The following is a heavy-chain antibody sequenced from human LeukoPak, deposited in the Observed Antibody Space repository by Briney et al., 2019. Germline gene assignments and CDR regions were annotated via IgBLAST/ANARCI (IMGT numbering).Heavy chain of an antibody. CDR1: GYTFTSYD. D-gene: IGHD3-10*01. Sequence: ASVKVSCKASGYTFTSYDINWVRQASGRGLEWVGWMSPNSGDTGYAQKFKGRVTMTRDTSISTAYLDLISLTSEDTAVYYCARRLRGVVSRKNWFDSWGQGTLVTVSS. CDR3: ARRLRGVVSRKNWFDS. J-gene: IGHJ5*01. V-gene: IGHV1-8*01. CDR2: MSPNSGDT.